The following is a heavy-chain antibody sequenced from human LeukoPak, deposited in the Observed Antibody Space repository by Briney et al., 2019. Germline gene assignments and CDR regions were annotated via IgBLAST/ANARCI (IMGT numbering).Heavy chain of an antibody. J-gene: IGHJ4*02. CDR2: IYYTGST. CDR1: GGSISTNSYY. Sequence: SETLSLTCTVSGGSISTNSYYWGWIRPPPGKGLEWIGNIYYTGSTHYNPSLKSRVTMSVDTSKNQFSLRLNSVTVADTAVYFCARCYFNFDYWGQGTLVTVSS. V-gene: IGHV4-39*01. D-gene: IGHD2/OR15-2a*01. CDR3: ARCYFNFDY.